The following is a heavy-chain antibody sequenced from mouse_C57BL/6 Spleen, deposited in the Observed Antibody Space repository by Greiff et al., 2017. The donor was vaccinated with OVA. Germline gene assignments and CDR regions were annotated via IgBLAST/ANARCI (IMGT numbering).Heavy chain of an antibody. J-gene: IGHJ1*03. D-gene: IGHD6-1*01. CDR1: GYTFTNYW. CDR3: AREGATRYFDV. V-gene: IGHV1-63*01. CDR2: IYPGGGYT. Sequence: QVQLQQSGAELVRPGTSVKMSCKASGYTFTNYWIGWAKQRPGHGLEWIGDIYPGGGYTNYNEKFKGKATLTADKSSSTAYMQFSSLTSEDSAIYYCAREGATRYFDVWGTGTTVTVSS.